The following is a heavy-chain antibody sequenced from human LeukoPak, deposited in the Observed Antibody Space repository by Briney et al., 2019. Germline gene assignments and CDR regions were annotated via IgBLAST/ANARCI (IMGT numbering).Heavy chain of an antibody. CDR2: IYYTGST. CDR1: GGSISSSIYY. CDR3: ARHYPPYSSGWYYFDY. V-gene: IGHV4-39*01. Sequence: SETLSLTCTVSGGSISSSIYYWGWIRQPPGKGLEWIGSIYYTGSTYYTPSLRSRVTISVDTSKNQFSLKLSSVTAADTAVYYCARHYPPYSSGWYYFDYWGQGTLVTVSS. D-gene: IGHD6-19*01. J-gene: IGHJ4*02.